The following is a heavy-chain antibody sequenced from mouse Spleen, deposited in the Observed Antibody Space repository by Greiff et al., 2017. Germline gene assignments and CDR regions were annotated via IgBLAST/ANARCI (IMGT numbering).Heavy chain of an antibody. D-gene: IGHD2-10*01. J-gene: IGHJ3*01. CDR1: GYAFTNYL. V-gene: IGHV1-54*01. CDR2: INPGSGGT. CDR3: ARGGLLLTGFAY. Sequence: VQLQQSGAELVRPGTSVKVSCKASGYAFTNYLIEWIKQRPGQGLEWIGVINPGSGGTNYNEKFKGKATLTADKSSSTAYMQLSSLTSDDSAVYFCARGGLLLTGFAYWGQGTLVTVSA.